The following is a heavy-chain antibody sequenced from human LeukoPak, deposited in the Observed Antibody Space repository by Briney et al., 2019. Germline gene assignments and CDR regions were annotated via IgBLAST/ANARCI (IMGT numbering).Heavy chain of an antibody. D-gene: IGHD3-22*01. J-gene: IGHJ4*02. CDR2: IKKDGSEK. V-gene: IGHV3-7*01. CDR3: AGETYYYDSSGL. Sequence: GGSLRLSCAASGFTFSSYWMSWVRQAPGKGLEWVANIKKDGSEKYYVDSVKGRFTISRDNAKNSLYLQMNSLRAEDTAVYYCAGETYYYDSSGLWGQGTLVTVSS. CDR1: GFTFSSYW.